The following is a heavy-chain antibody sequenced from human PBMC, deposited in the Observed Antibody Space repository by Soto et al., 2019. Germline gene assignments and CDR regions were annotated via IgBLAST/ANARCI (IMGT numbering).Heavy chain of an antibody. D-gene: IGHD3-10*01. CDR1: GFTFSSYG. J-gene: IGHJ6*02. CDR3: ARITYYGSGTPRGYYGMDV. Sequence: QVQLVESGGGVVQPGRSLRLSCAASGFTFSSYGMHWVRQAPGKGLEWVAVIWYDGSNKYYADSVKGRFTISRDNSQNTLYLQMNSLRAEDTAVYYCARITYYGSGTPRGYYGMDVWGQGTTVTVSS. CDR2: IWYDGSNK. V-gene: IGHV3-33*01.